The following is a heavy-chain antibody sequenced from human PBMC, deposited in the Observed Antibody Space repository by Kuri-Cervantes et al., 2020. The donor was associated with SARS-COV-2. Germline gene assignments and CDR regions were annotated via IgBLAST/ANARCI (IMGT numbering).Heavy chain of an antibody. CDR1: GFTFDDYA. D-gene: IGHD2-2*01. J-gene: IGHJ6*02. CDR2: ISWISGSI. V-gene: IGHV3-9*01. CDR3: AVDQTVVPAYYYGMDA. Sequence: SLKISCAASGFTFDDYAMHWVRQAPGKGLEWVSGISWISGSIGYADSVKGLFTISRDNAKNTLYLQMNSLRAEDTAVYYCAVDQTVVPAYYYGMDAWGQGTTVTVSS.